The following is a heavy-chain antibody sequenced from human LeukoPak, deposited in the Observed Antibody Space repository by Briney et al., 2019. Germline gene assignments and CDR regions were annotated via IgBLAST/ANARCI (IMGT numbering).Heavy chain of an antibody. D-gene: IGHD4-17*01. CDR1: GFTFSSYA. J-gene: IGHJ5*02. V-gene: IGHV3-30*04. CDR2: ISYDGSNK. CDR3: ARADYGDYNWFGP. Sequence: GGSLRLSCAASGFTFSSYAMHWVRQAPGKGLEWVAVISYDGSNKYYADSVKGRFTISRDNSKNTLYLQMNSLRAEDTAVYYCARADYGDYNWFGPWGQGTLVTVSS.